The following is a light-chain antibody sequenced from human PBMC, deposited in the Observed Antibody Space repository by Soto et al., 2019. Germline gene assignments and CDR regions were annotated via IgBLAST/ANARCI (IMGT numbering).Light chain of an antibody. CDR3: QQCFWHWT. J-gene: IGKJ1*01. CDR1: QGLNGY. V-gene: IGKV1-9*01. CDR2: AAS. Sequence: DIQLTQSPSFLSASVGDRVIITCRASQGLNGYLAWYQQKPEKAPKLLIYAASTLESGVPSRFGGSGSGTEFTLSITSLQPDDFATYCCQQCFWHWTFGQGTKVDIK.